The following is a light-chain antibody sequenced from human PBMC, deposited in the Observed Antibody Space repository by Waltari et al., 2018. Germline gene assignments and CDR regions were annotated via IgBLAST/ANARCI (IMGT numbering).Light chain of an antibody. CDR1: SIDISCYNV. Sequence: QSALTQPASVSESPGQSITISCTGPSIDISCYNVVSWYQHHPGKAPKLMIYEGSKRPSGVSNRFSGSKSGNTASLTISGLQAEDEADYYCCSYVRGNTLVFGGGTKLTVL. V-gene: IGLV2-23*01. CDR2: EGS. CDR3: CSYVRGNTLV. J-gene: IGLJ2*01.